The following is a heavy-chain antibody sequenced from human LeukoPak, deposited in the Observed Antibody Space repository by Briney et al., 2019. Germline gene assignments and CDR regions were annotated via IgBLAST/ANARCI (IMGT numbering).Heavy chain of an antibody. J-gene: IGHJ4*02. CDR1: GGSISSYY. V-gene: IGHV4-59*01. CDR3: ARDPGYCSSTSCYSYFDY. D-gene: IGHD2-2*01. Sequence: SETLSLTCTVSGGSISSYYWSWIRQPPGKGLEGIGYIYYSGSTNYNPSLQSRVTISVDTSKNQFSLKLSSVTAADTAVYYFARDPGYCSSTSCYSYFDYWGQGTLVTVSS. CDR2: IYYSGST.